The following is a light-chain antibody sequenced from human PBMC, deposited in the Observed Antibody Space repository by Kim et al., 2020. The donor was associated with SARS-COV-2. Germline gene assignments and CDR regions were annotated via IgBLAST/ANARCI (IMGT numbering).Light chain of an antibody. Sequence: GQTVTISCSGSNSNIGSHSVSWYQQLPGAAPKLLIYTNYQRPSGVPDRFSGSKSGTSASLAISGLQSEDEADYYCAAWDDSLSRPVFGTGTKVTVL. CDR3: AAWDDSLSRPV. CDR1: NSNIGSHS. J-gene: IGLJ1*01. CDR2: TNY. V-gene: IGLV1-44*01.